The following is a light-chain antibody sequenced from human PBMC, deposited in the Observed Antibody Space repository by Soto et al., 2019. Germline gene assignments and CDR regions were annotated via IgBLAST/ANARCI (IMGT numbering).Light chain of an antibody. V-gene: IGLV2-14*01. CDR2: EVN. Sequence: QSALTQPASVSGSPGQSVAISCTGTSSDVGGYDYVSWYQQHPGKAPKLMIFEVNNRPSGVSNRFSGSKSGSTASLTISGLQAEDEADYYCSSYTSSKTWVFGGGTKVTVL. J-gene: IGLJ3*02. CDR3: SSYTSSKTWV. CDR1: SSDVGGYDY.